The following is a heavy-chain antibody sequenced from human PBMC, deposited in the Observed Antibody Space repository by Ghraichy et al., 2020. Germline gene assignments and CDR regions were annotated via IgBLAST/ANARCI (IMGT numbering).Heavy chain of an antibody. CDR3: GGIVVPAAPFDY. V-gene: IGHV3-23*01. CDR2: ISGSGGST. CDR1: GFTFSSYA. D-gene: IGHD2-2*01. J-gene: IGHJ4*02. Sequence: GESLNISCAASGFTFSSYAMSWVRQAPGKGLEWVSAISGSGGSTYYADSVKGRFTISRDNSKNTLYLQMNSLRAEDTAVYYCGGIVVPAAPFDYWGQGTLVTVSS.